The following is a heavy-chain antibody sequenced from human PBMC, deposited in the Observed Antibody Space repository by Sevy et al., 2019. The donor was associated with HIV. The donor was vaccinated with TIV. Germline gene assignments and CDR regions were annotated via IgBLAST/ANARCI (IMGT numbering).Heavy chain of an antibody. CDR1: GFTLSRYA. Sequence: GGSLRLSCAASGFTLSRYAMHWVRQAPGKGLEWVALISYGGRNKFYADSVKGRFTISKDNSENRLYLQMNSLRPEDEAVYYCGRDLGRSDEGLVVFYYYRMDDWGQGTTVTVSS. J-gene: IGHJ6*02. CDR2: ISYGGRNK. CDR3: GRDLGRSDEGLVVFYYYRMDD. V-gene: IGHV3-30*04. D-gene: IGHD3-9*01.